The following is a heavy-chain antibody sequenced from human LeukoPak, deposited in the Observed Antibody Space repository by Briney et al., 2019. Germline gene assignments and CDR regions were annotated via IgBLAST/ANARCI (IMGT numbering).Heavy chain of an antibody. J-gene: IGHJ4*02. CDR3: AREISSSYFDC. CDR2: IYHTGST. D-gene: IGHD6-6*01. CDR1: GASFSSGNW. V-gene: IGHV4-4*02. Sequence: SETLSLTCTVSGASFSSGNWWSWVRQSPGKGLEWIGEIYHTGSTNYNPSLRGRLTISGDKSKNQFSLKLTSVTAADTSLYFCAREISSSYFDCWGQGILVTVSS.